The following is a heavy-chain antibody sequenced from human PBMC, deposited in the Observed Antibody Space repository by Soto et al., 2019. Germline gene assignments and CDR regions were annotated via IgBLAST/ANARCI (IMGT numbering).Heavy chain of an antibody. Sequence: GSVSVSCKASGYTFTRDAINRVRQAPGQGLEWVGWINPSSEYTAHEQKFQNSRTTTKEISTATAYTVLSSLMSADTAVEFCAIQVPLVDSSNWGQGTQVTVSS. CDR1: GYTFTRDA. D-gene: IGHD4-4*01. V-gene: IGHV1-8*01. J-gene: IGHJ4*01. CDR2: INPSSEYT. CDR3: AIQVPLVDSSN.